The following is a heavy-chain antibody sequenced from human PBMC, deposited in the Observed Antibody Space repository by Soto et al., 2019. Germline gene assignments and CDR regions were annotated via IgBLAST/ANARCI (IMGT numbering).Heavy chain of an antibody. CDR2: ISGAATSP. Sequence: GGSLGLSCVASGFTFSNYWRHWGREVPGKGLMWVSRISGAATSPRYADSVEGRFTILRDNAKSTLYLQMNSLRVEDTAVYYCAREIITVPGALRWFDPWGQGTPVTVYS. CDR3: AREIITVPGALRWFDP. V-gene: IGHV3-74*01. D-gene: IGHD3-10*01. CDR1: GFTFSNYW. J-gene: IGHJ5*02.